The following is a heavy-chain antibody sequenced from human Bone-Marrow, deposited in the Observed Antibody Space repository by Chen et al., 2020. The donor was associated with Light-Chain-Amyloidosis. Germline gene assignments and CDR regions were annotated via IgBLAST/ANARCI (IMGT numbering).Heavy chain of an antibody. Sequence: QLQLQESGPGLVKPSETLSLTCTVSGGSITNSNSYWGWIRQPPGKGLQWIGSIYYSGNTYYNPSLKSRVTISVDTSKNQFSLNLTSVTAADTALYYCARLYCTSTSCYAARYGMDVWGQGTTVTVSS. J-gene: IGHJ6*02. D-gene: IGHD2-2*01. CDR1: GGSITNSNSY. CDR3: ARLYCTSTSCYAARYGMDV. CDR2: IYYSGNT. V-gene: IGHV4-39*01.